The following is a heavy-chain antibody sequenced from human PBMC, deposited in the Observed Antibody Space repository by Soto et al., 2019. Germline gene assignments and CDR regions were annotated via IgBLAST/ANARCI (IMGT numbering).Heavy chain of an antibody. D-gene: IGHD2-2*01. CDR1: GGTFSSYA. Sequence: ASVKVSCKASGGTFSSYAISWLRQAPGQGLEWMGGIIPIFGTANYAQKFQGRVTITADESTSTAYMELSSLRSEDTAVYYCASLPPPECSSTSCPYYYYGMDVWGQGTTVTVSS. CDR2: IIPIFGTA. CDR3: ASLPPPECSSTSCPYYYYGMDV. J-gene: IGHJ6*02. V-gene: IGHV1-69*13.